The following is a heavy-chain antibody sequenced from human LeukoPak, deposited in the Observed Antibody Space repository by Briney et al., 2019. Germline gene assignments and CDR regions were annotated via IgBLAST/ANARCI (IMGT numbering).Heavy chain of an antibody. CDR3: ARGHKGLEV. V-gene: IGHV3-64*01. CDR1: GFTFSSYA. CDR2: ISSNGGST. J-gene: IGHJ6*02. Sequence: GGSLRLSCAASGFTFSSYAMHWVRQAPGKGLEYVSAISSNGGSTYYANSVKGRFTISKDNSKNTLYLQMGSLSAEDTAVYFCARGHKGLEVWGQGATVTVSS.